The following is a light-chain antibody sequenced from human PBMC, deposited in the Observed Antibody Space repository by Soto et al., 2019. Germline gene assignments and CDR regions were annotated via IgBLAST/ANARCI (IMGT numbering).Light chain of an antibody. CDR3: QQYHSYAPWT. CDR1: QSISSW. J-gene: IGKJ1*01. V-gene: IGKV1-5*03. CDR2: KAS. Sequence: DIQMTQSPSTLSASVGDRVTITCRASQSISSWLAWYQQKPGKDPKLLIYKASSLESGVPSRFSGSGSGTALTLTIFSLQTDDFATYYCQQYHSYAPWTFGQGTKVEIK.